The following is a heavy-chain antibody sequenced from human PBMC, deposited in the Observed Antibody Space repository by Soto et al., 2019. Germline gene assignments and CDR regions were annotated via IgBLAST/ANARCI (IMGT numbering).Heavy chain of an antibody. V-gene: IGHV3-23*01. Sequence: EVQVLESGGGLVQPGGSLRLSCAASEVTFRSYGMSWVRQAPGKGLEWVSGISGSGGNTYYADSVKGRFTISRDNSKNTLYLQMNSLRDEDTAVYYCAKPVGRGYCSSTTCPYGDWGQGTLVTVSS. J-gene: IGHJ4*02. CDR1: EVTFRSYG. D-gene: IGHD2-2*01. CDR2: ISGSGGNT. CDR3: AKPVGRGYCSSTTCPYGD.